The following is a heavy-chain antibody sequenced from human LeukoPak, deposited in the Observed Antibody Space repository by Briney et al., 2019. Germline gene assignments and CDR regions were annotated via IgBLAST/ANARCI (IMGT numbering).Heavy chain of an antibody. Sequence: GGSLRLSCTASAFTFSNYWMSWVRQAPGKGLEWVANIKQDGSEKYYVDSVKGRFTISRDNAKNSLYLQMNSLRAEDTAVYYCARGLTETGNWGQGTLVTVSS. D-gene: IGHD1-1*01. CDR2: IKQDGSEK. J-gene: IGHJ4*02. V-gene: IGHV3-7*03. CDR3: ARGLTETGN. CDR1: AFTFSNYW.